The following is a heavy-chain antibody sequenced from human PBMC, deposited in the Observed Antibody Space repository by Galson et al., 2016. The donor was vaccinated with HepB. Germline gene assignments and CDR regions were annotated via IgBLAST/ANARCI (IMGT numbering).Heavy chain of an antibody. Sequence: SLRLSCAASGFAFSSYSMYWVRQAPGKGLEWVAAISYDGSKKFYADSVKGRFTISRDNSRNTLYLQMNSLRAEDTAVYYSARDGVILLRGVIIDYYYGMDVWGQGTTVAVSS. CDR1: GFAFSSYS. D-gene: IGHD3-10*01. CDR2: ISYDGSKK. CDR3: ARDGVILLRGVIIDYYYGMDV. J-gene: IGHJ6*02. V-gene: IGHV3-30*04.